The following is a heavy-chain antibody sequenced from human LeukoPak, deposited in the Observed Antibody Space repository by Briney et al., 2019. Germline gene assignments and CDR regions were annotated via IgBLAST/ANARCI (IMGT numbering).Heavy chain of an antibody. D-gene: IGHD3-9*01. CDR2: ISGSGGST. V-gene: IGHV3-23*01. Sequence: GGSLRLSCAASGFTFSSYAMSWVRQAPGKGLEWVSAISGSGGSTYYADSVKGRFTISRDNSKNTLYLQMNSLRAEDTAVYYCAKHGGGDDILTGYQNWFDPWGQGTLVTVSS. J-gene: IGHJ5*02. CDR1: GFTFSSYA. CDR3: AKHGGGDDILTGYQNWFDP.